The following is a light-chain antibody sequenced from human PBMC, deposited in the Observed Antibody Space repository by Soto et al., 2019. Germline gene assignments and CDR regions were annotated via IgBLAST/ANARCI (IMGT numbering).Light chain of an antibody. J-gene: IGKJ3*01. V-gene: IGKV1-39*01. CDR1: QSIDNY. Sequence: DIQMTQSPSSLSASIGDRANITCRASQSIDNYVNWYQQKPGKAPKVLLYAASSLQSGVPSRFSGTGSGTAFTLTISSLQPEDFATYYCQQSDSTPRTFGPGTKVDL. CDR3: QQSDSTPRT. CDR2: AAS.